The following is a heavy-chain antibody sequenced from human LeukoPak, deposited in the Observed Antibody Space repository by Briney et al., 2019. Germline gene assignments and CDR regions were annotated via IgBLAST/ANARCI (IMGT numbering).Heavy chain of an antibody. J-gene: IGHJ4*02. D-gene: IGHD3-22*01. CDR3: ARDLHYDSSGYCVY. Sequence: GGSLRLSCTASGFTFSSYSLNWVRQAPGKGLEWVSSVSTGSNYIYYADSVKGRFTISRDNAKNSLYLQMNSLRAEDTAVYYCARDLHYDSSGYCVYWGQGTLVTVSS. CDR2: VSTGSNYI. V-gene: IGHV3-21*01. CDR1: GFTFSSYS.